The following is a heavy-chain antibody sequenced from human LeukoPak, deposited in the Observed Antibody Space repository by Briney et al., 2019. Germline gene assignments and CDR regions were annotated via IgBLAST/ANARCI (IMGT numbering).Heavy chain of an antibody. CDR2: IHYSGSI. Sequence: SQTLSLTCTVSGGSISGGAYYWSWIRQHPGKGLEWIGYIHYSGSISYNPSLKSRVTISVDTSKNQFSLKLSSVTAADTAVYYCATRRGGAYDYWGQGILVTVSS. CDR3: ATRRGGAYDY. CDR1: GGSISGGAYY. V-gene: IGHV4-31*03. D-gene: IGHD4-17*01. J-gene: IGHJ4*02.